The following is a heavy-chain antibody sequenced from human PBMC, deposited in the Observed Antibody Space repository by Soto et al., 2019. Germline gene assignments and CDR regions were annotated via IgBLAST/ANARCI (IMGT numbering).Heavy chain of an antibody. V-gene: IGHV1-69*12. J-gene: IGHJ6*02. CDR1: GGTFSSYA. Sequence: QVQLVQSGAEVKKPGSSVKVSCKASGGTFSSYAISWVRQAPGQGLEWMGGIIPIFGTANYAQKFQGRVTXXAXEXXSTAYMELSSLRSEDTAVYYCARDPTPLRYYGMDVWGQGTTVTVSS. CDR3: ARDPTPLRYYGMDV. CDR2: IIPIFGTA. D-gene: IGHD5-12*01.